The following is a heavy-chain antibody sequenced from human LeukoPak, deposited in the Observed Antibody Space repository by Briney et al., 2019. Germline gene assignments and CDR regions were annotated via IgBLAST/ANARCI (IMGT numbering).Heavy chain of an antibody. CDR2: IIPIFGTA. V-gene: IGHV1-69*06. CDR3: ARDGGLGTRQNDAFDI. Sequence: ASVKVSCKASGGTFSSYAISWVRQAPGQGLEWMGGIIPIFGTANYPQKFQGRVTITADKSTSTAYMELSSLRSEDTAVYYCARDGGLGTRQNDAFDIWGQGTMVTVSS. CDR1: GGTFSSYA. D-gene: IGHD4-23*01. J-gene: IGHJ3*02.